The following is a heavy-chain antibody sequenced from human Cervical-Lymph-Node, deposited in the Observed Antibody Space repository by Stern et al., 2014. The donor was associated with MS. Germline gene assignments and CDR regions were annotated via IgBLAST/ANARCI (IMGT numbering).Heavy chain of an antibody. CDR3: ARESPGMAHFDY. D-gene: IGHD5-24*01. J-gene: IGHJ4*02. CDR2: VYSGASST. V-gene: IGHV1-46*01. CDR1: GYTFINYH. Sequence: QVQLVQSGAEVQKPGASVKVSCKASGYTFINYHIHWVRQAPGQGLEWMGTVYSGASSTHFAQRYQGRVTMTGDTSTSTVYMELSSLTSEDTAIYYCARESPGMAHFDYWGQGTLVTVSS.